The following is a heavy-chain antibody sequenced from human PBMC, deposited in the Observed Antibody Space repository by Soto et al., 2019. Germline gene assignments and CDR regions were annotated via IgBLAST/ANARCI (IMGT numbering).Heavy chain of an antibody. CDR3: ARFAGSDAFDI. CDR1: GFTFSSYS. J-gene: IGHJ3*02. CDR2: ISSSSSYI. Sequence: GGSLRLSCAASGFTFSSYSMNWVRQAPGKGLEWVSSISSSSSYIYYADSVKGRFTISRDNAKNSLYLQMNSLRAEDTAVYYCARFAGSDAFDIWGQGTMVTVSS. V-gene: IGHV3-21*01.